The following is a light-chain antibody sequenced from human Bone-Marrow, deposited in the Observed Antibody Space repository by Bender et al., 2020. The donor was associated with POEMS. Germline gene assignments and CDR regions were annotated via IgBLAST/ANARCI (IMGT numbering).Light chain of an antibody. CDR1: ALPRQY. Sequence: SYELTQPPSVSVSPGQTASITCSGDALPRQYTYWYQQKAGQAPVRVIYRDSERPSGIPERFSGSSSGTTVTLTISGVQAEDEADYYCQSADSSGTWVFGGGTKLTVL. CDR3: QSADSSGTWV. CDR2: RDS. J-gene: IGLJ3*02. V-gene: IGLV3-25*03.